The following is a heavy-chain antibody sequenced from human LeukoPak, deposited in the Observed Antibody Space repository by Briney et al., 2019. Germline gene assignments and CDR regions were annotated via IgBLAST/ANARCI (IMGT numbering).Heavy chain of an antibody. Sequence: PGGSLRLSCAASGFTFSSNAMHWVRQAPGKGLEWVAVISYDGSNKYYADSVKGRFTISRDNSKNTLYLQMNSLRAEDTAVYYCDLPGKDYWGQGTLVTVSS. V-gene: IGHV3-30*04. CDR2: ISYDGSNK. J-gene: IGHJ4*02. CDR1: GFTFSSNA. CDR3: DLPGKDY.